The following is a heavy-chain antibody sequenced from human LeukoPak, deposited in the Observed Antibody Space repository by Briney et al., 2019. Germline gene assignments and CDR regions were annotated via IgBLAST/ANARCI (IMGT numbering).Heavy chain of an antibody. CDR1: GFTFNNQP. V-gene: IGHV3-23*01. J-gene: IGHJ4*02. CDR3: ARDYADYVGYFFFDY. CDR2: ISGGCEST. Sequence: PGGPLTLSCAASGFTFNNQPMNGLRHAPGKALEWWSYISGGCESTYYADSAKGRLTISRDNSQNSLYLQINNLRAEDTAVYYCARDYADYVGYFFFDYWGQGTLVTVSS. D-gene: IGHD4-17*01.